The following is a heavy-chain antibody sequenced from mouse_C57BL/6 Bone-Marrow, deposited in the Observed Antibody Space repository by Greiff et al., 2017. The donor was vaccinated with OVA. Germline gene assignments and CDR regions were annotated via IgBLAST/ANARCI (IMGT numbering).Heavy chain of an antibody. D-gene: IGHD1-1*01. J-gene: IGHJ3*01. CDR1: GYTFTNYD. Sequence: VQLQQSGPELVKPGASVKLSCKASGYTFTNYDINWVKQRPGQGLEWIGWIYPRDGSTKYNEKFKGKATLTVDTSSSTAYMELHSLTSEDSAVYFCARSDYYGSSPFAYWGQGTLVTVSA. CDR2: IYPRDGST. CDR3: ARSDYYGSSPFAY. V-gene: IGHV1-85*01.